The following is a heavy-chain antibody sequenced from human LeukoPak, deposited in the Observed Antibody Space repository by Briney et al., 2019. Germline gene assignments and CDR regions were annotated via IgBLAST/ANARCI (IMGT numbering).Heavy chain of an antibody. CDR1: GYSFTSYW. Sequence: NHGESLKISCKGSGYSFTSYWIGWVRQMPGKGLEWMGIIYPGDSETRYSPSLQGQVTISADKSTSTAYLQWDSLKASDTAMYYCARHPWGIKVADYWGQGTLVTVSS. D-gene: IGHD3-16*01. CDR2: IYPGDSET. CDR3: ARHPWGIKVADY. V-gene: IGHV5-51*01. J-gene: IGHJ4*02.